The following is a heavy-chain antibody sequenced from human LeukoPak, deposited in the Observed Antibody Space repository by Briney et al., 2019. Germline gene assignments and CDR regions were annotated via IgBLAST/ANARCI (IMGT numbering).Heavy chain of an antibody. V-gene: IGHV3-11*04. CDR3: ARAAPYYYDSSGYSAFDS. CDR1: GFTFSDYY. J-gene: IGHJ3*02. Sequence: GGSLRLSCVASGFTFSDYYMSWIRQAPGKWLEWVSYISSTSSTIYYADSVKGRFTISRDNAKNSLYLQMNSLRDEDTAVYYCARAAPYYYDSSGYSAFDSWGQGTMVTVSA. CDR2: ISSTSSTI. D-gene: IGHD3-22*01.